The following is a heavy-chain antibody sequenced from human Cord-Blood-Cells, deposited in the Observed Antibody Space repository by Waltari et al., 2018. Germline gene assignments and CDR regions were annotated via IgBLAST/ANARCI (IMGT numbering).Heavy chain of an antibody. CDR1: GGTFSSYS. CDR2: ISPIFGTA. D-gene: IGHD4-17*01. J-gene: IGHJ4*02. CDR3: ARDRSDGDYYFDY. Sequence: QVQLVQSGAEVTKPGSSVKVSCKASGGTFSSYSIIWLRRAPGQGLEWMGGISPIFGTANYAQKFQGRVTITADKATSTAYMELSSLRSEDTAVYYGARDRSDGDYYFDYWGQGTLVTVSS. V-gene: IGHV1-69*06.